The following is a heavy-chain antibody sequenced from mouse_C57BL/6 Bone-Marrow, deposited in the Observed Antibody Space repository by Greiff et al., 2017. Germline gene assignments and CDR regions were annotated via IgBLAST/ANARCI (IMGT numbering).Heavy chain of an antibody. V-gene: IGHV14-4*01. Sequence: DVQLQESGAELVRPGASVKLSCTASGFNIKDDYMHWVKQRPEQGLEWIGWIDPENGDTEYASKFQGKATITADTSSNTAYLQLSSLTSEDTAVYYCTTRYYDYFYFDYWGQGTTLTVSS. CDR1: GFNIKDDY. D-gene: IGHD2-4*01. CDR3: TTRYYDYFYFDY. J-gene: IGHJ2*01. CDR2: IDPENGDT.